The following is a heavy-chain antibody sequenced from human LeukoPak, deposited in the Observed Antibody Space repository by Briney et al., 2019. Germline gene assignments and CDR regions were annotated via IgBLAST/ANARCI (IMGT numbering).Heavy chain of an antibody. CDR3: AEVVAATGTVALDI. Sequence: ASVKVSCKASRDTLTDYYIHWVRQAPGQGPEWMGWINPYSGGTNYARKFQGRVTMTWDTSIGTAYMELSTLRSDDTAVYYCAEVVAATGTVALDIWGQGTMVSVSS. CDR2: INPYSGGT. V-gene: IGHV1-2*02. CDR1: RDTLTDYY. J-gene: IGHJ3*02. D-gene: IGHD1-26*01.